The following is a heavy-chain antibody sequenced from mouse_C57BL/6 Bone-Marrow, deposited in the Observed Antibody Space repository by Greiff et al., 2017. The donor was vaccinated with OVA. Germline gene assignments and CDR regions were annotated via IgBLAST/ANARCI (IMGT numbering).Heavy chain of an antibody. D-gene: IGHD1-1*01. CDR2: IDPENGDT. CDR1: GFNIKDDY. CDR3: TTEGILREGFAY. Sequence: VQLQQSGAELVRPGASVKLSCTASGFNIKDDYMHWVKQRPEQGLEWIGWIDPENGDTEYASKFQGKATITADTSSNPAYLQLSSLTSEDTAVYDCTTEGILREGFAYWGQGTLVTVSA. V-gene: IGHV14-4*01. J-gene: IGHJ3*01.